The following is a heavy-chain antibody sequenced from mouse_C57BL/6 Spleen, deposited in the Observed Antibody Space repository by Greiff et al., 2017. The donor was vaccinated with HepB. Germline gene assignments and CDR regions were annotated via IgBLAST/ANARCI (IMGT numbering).Heavy chain of an antibody. Sequence: VKLQESGPELVKPGASVKISCKASGYAFSSSWMNWVKQRPGKGLEWIGRIYPGDGDTNYNGKFKGKATLTADKSSSTAYMQLSSLTSEDSAVYFCARLGPFDYWGQGTTLTVSS. D-gene: IGHD4-1*01. CDR3: ARLGPFDY. CDR2: IYPGDGDT. V-gene: IGHV1-82*01. CDR1: GYAFSSSW. J-gene: IGHJ2*01.